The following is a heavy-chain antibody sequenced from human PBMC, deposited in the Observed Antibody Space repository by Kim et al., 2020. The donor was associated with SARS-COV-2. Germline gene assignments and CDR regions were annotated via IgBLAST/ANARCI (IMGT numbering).Heavy chain of an antibody. V-gene: IGHV3-30*04. Sequence: GGSLRLSCAASGFTFSSYAMHWVRQAPGKGLEWVAVISYDGSNKYYADSVKGRFTISRDNSKNTLYLQMNSLRAEDTAVYYCATSIAKLATQHYYGMDV. CDR2: ISYDGSNK. D-gene: IGHD6-6*01. CDR3: ATSIAKLATQHYYGMDV. J-gene: IGHJ6*01. CDR1: GFTFSSYA.